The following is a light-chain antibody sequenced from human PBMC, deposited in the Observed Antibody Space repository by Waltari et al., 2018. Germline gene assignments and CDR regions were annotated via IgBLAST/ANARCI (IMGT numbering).Light chain of an antibody. V-gene: IGLV2-14*03. CDR2: DVS. CDR1: SGGGGGDNY. Sequence: QYALPQPASVSVSPGRWIPISGSGTSGGGGGDNYVSWYQKHPGKAPQLMIYDVSNRPSGVSNRFSGAKSGNTASLTISGLQAEDEADYYCSSYTRSSTLGVFGGGTKLTVL. CDR3: SSYTRSSTLGV. J-gene: IGLJ3*02.